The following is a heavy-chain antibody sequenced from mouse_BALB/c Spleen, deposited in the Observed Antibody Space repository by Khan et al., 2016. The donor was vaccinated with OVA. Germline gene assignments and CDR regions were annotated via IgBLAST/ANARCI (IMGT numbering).Heavy chain of an antibody. CDR3: ARTARIKY. CDR1: GYSITSGYG. D-gene: IGHD1-2*01. J-gene: IGHJ2*01. Sequence: QLMESGPGLVKPSQSLSLTCTVTGYSITSGYGWNWIRQFPGNKLEWIGYISYSGSTNYKPSLKSRISITRDTSKNKFFLQLNSVTTEDTATYYCARTARIKYWGQGTTVTVSS. V-gene: IGHV3-2*02. CDR2: ISYSGST.